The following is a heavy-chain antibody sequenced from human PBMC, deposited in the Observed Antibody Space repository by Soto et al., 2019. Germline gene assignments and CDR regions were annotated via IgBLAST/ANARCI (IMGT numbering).Heavy chain of an antibody. CDR1: GFTFSSYS. CDR2: ISSSSSYI. Sequence: GGSLRLSCAASGFTFSSYSMNWVRQAPGKGLEWVSSISSSSSYIYYADSVKGRFTISRDNAKNPLYLQMNSLRAEDTAVYYCARHSSSWYRGVDYWGQGTLVTVSS. D-gene: IGHD6-13*01. J-gene: IGHJ4*02. V-gene: IGHV3-21*01. CDR3: ARHSSSWYRGVDY.